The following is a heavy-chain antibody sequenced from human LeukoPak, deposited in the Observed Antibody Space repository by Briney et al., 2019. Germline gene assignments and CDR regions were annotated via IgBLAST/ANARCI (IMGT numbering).Heavy chain of an antibody. V-gene: IGHV3-30-3*01. Sequence: GGSLRLSCAASGFTFSSYAMHWVRQAPGKGLEWVAVISYDGSNKYYADSVKGRFTISRDNSKNTLYLQMNSLRAEDTAVYYCARAAGTGIDYWGQGTLVTVSS. D-gene: IGHD6-19*01. CDR1: GFTFSSYA. J-gene: IGHJ4*02. CDR2: ISYDGSNK. CDR3: ARAAGTGIDY.